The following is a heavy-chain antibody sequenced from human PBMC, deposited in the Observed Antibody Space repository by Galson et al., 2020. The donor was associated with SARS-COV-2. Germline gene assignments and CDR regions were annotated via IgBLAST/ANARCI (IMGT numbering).Heavy chain of an antibody. CDR1: SYSITRGSY. CDR2: ISDKGDT. D-gene: IGHD2-15*01. V-gene: IGHV4-38-2*02. CDR3: VRRGALGYWFDP. J-gene: IGHJ5*02. Sequence: SEPLSLTCTLTSYSITRGSYWGCIRQSPGKGLEWLGTISDKGDTHYNPSLRSRVALSLDTSKNQFFLSLTSVTAADTAVYYCVRRGALGYWFDPWGPGALVTVSA.